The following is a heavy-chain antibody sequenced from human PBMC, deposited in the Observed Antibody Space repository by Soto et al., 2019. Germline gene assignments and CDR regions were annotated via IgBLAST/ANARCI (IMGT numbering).Heavy chain of an antibody. CDR3: ARDSGGSGTLFFDY. J-gene: IGHJ4*02. V-gene: IGHV4-59*01. CDR2: IYYSGST. CDR1: GGSISSYY. D-gene: IGHD3-10*01. Sequence: SETLSLTCTVSGGSISSYYWSWIRQPPGKGLEWIGYIYYSGSTNYNPSLKSRVTISVDTSKNQFSLKLSSVTAADTAIYYCARDSGGSGTLFFDYWGQGTLVTVSS.